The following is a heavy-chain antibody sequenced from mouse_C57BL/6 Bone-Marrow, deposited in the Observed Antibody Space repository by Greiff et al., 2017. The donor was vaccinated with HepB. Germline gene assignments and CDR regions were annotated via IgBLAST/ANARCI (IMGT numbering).Heavy chain of an antibody. J-gene: IGHJ4*01. V-gene: IGHV5-17*01. CDR1: GFTFSDYG. CDR2: ISSGSSTI. Sequence: EVQGVESGGGLVKPGGSLKLSCAAPGFTFSDYGMHWVRQAPEKGLEWVAYISSGSSTIYYADTVKGRFTISRDNAKNTLFLQMTSLRSEDTAMYYCAREAYGSYYAMDYWGQGTSVTVSS. D-gene: IGHD1-1*01. CDR3: AREAYGSYYAMDY.